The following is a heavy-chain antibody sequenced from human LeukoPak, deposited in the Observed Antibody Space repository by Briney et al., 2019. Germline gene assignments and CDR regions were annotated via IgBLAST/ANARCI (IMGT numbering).Heavy chain of an antibody. Sequence: PGGSLRLSCAASGFTFSSYWMHWVRQAPGRGLVWVSRINSDGSSTSYADSVKGRFTISRDNAKNTLHLQMNSLRAEDTAVYYCASSIGFRSWDAFDIWGQGTMVAVSS. CDR3: ASSIGFRSWDAFDI. D-gene: IGHD3-10*01. J-gene: IGHJ3*02. V-gene: IGHV3-74*01. CDR2: INSDGSST. CDR1: GFTFSSYW.